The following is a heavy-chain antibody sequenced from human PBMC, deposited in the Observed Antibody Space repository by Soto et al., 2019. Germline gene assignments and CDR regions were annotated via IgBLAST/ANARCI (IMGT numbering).Heavy chain of an antibody. Sequence: PVGSLRLSCAASGFTFSSYSMNWVRQAPGKGLEWVSYISSSSSTIYYADSVKGRFTISRDNAKNSLYLQMNSLRDEDTAVYYCARDEPRRPEVAAAGTNWFDPWGQGTLVTVSS. V-gene: IGHV3-48*02. D-gene: IGHD6-13*01. CDR1: GFTFSSYS. CDR2: ISSSSSTI. CDR3: ARDEPRRPEVAAAGTNWFDP. J-gene: IGHJ5*02.